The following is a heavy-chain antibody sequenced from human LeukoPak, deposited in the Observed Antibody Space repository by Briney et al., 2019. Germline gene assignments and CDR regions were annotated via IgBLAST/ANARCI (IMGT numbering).Heavy chain of an antibody. D-gene: IGHD3-22*01. Sequence: SETLSLTCAVYGGSFSGYYWSWICQPPGKGLEWIGEINHSGSTNYNPSLKSRVTISVDTSKNQFSLKLSSVTAADTAVYYCARADSSGYFDYWGQGTLVTVSS. CDR1: GGSFSGYY. V-gene: IGHV4-34*01. CDR3: ARADSSGYFDY. CDR2: INHSGST. J-gene: IGHJ4*02.